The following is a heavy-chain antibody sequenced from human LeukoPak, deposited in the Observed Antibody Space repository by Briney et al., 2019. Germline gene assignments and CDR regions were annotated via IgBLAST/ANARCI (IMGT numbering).Heavy chain of an antibody. CDR2: ISRRSRHV. CDR1: GFTFSDYS. Sequence: GGSLRLSCAASGFTFSDYSMNWVRQAPGKGLEWVSSISRRSRHVYYADSVKGRFTISRDNSKNTLYLQMNSLRAEDTAVYYCAKDGWFGELLAYWGQGTLVTVSS. V-gene: IGHV3-21*01. J-gene: IGHJ4*02. CDR3: AKDGWFGELLAY. D-gene: IGHD3-10*01.